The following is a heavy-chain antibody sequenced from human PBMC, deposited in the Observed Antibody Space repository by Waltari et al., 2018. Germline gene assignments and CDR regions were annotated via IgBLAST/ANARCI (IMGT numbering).Heavy chain of an antibody. CDR1: GGSISSYY. J-gene: IGHJ6*03. CDR2: IYYSGST. Sequence: QVQLQESGSGLVKPSETLSLTCTVSGGSISSYYWSWIRQPPGKGLEWIGYIYYSGSTNYNPALKSRVTISVDTSKNQCSLKLSSVTAADTAVYYCARVTEGATADYYYYMDVWGKGTTVTVSS. V-gene: IGHV4-59*01. D-gene: IGHD5-12*01. CDR3: ARVTEGATADYYYYMDV.